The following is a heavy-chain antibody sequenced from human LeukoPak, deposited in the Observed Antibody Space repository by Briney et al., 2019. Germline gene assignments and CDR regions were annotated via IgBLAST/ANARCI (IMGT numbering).Heavy chain of an antibody. CDR1: GFTFSSSW. Sequence: GGSLRLSCAASGFTFSSSWMHWVRQAPGKGLVWVSRINSDGSSTRYADSVKGRFTISRDNSENTLYLQMNSLRAEDTAVYYCARGWITMIVNGMDVWGQGTTVTVS. D-gene: IGHD3-22*01. CDR2: INSDGSST. J-gene: IGHJ6*02. CDR3: ARGWITMIVNGMDV. V-gene: IGHV3-74*01.